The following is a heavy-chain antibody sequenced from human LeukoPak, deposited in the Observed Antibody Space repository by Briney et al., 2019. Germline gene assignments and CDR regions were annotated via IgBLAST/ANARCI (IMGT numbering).Heavy chain of an antibody. J-gene: IGHJ5*02. Sequence: SETLSLTCAVYGGSFSGYYWSWIRQPPGKGLEWIGEINHSGSTNYNPSLKSRVTISVDTSKNQFSLKLSSVTAADTAVYYCARGPNDFWSGYYNWFDPWGQGILVTVSS. D-gene: IGHD3-3*01. CDR3: ARGPNDFWSGYYNWFDP. V-gene: IGHV4-34*01. CDR2: INHSGST. CDR1: GGSFSGYY.